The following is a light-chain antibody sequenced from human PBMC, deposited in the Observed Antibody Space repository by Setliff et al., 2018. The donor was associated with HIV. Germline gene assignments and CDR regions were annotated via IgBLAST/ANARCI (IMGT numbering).Light chain of an antibody. CDR1: SSDIGGYSH. Sequence: QSVLTQPASVSGSPGQSITISCTGTSSDIGGYSHASWYQQHPGKVPKLIIYEVSNRPSGVSNRFSGSKSGNTASLTISGLQAEDEADYYCSSYAITNTLPFGTGTKVTVL. J-gene: IGLJ1*01. CDR2: EVS. CDR3: SSYAITNTLP. V-gene: IGLV2-14*01.